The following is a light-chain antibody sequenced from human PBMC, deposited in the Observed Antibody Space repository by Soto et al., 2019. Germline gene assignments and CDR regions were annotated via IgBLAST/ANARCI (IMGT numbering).Light chain of an antibody. CDR2: SHN. Sequence: QSVLTQPPSASGTPGQRVTISCSGSSSNIGSNTVNWYQQLPGTAPKLLIYSHNQRPSGVPDRFSGSKSGTSASLAISGLQSEDEADYYCEAWDDSLKGYVFVTGTKVTVL. CDR3: EAWDDSLKGYV. J-gene: IGLJ1*01. CDR1: SSNIGSNT. V-gene: IGLV1-44*01.